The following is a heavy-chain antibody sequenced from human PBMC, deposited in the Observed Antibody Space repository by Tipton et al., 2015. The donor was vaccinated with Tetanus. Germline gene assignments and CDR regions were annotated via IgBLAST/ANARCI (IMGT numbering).Heavy chain of an antibody. CDR1: GGSFSGYY. V-gene: IGHV4-34*01. J-gene: IGHJ6*02. D-gene: IGHD2-15*01. CDR3: ARGSKGSPAWFPAHYGVDV. CDR2: INPSGST. Sequence: LRLSCAVYGGSFSGYYWTWIRQPPVKGLEWIGEINPSGSTNYNPSLKSRVTISVDTSKNRVSLKLNSVTAADTAVYYCARGSKGSPAWFPAHYGVDVWGQGPTVPVPS.